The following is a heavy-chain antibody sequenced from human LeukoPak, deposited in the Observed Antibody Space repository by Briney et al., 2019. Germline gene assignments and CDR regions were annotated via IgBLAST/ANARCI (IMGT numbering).Heavy chain of an antibody. D-gene: IGHD3-22*01. CDR3: ARDKDYYDSSGYYYKVGSYYFDY. CDR2: INPNSGGT. Sequence: ASVKVSCKASGYTFTGYYMHWVRRAPGQGLEWMGWINPNSGGTNYAQKFQGRVTMTRDTSISTAYMELSRLRSDDTAVYYCARDKDYYDSSGYYYKVGSYYFDYWGQGTLVTVSS. J-gene: IGHJ4*02. V-gene: IGHV1-2*02. CDR1: GYTFTGYY.